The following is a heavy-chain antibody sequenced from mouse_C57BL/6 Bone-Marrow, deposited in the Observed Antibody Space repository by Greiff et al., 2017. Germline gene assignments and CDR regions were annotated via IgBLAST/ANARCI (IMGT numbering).Heavy chain of an antibody. V-gene: IGHV1-82*01. J-gene: IGHJ3*01. CDR1: GYAFSSSW. CDR3: ATHYYGSRDWFAY. CDR2: IYPGDGDT. D-gene: IGHD1-1*01. Sequence: VQLQQSGPELVKPGASVKISCKASGYAFSSSWMNWVKQRPGKGLEWIGRIYPGDGDTNYNGKFKGKATLTADKSSSTAYMQLSSLTSEDSAVYFCATHYYGSRDWFAYWGQGTLVTVSA.